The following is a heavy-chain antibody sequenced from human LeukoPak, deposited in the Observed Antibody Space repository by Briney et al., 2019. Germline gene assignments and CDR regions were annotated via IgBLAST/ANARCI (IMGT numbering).Heavy chain of an antibody. CDR2: IYYSGST. CDR3: ARGGPYYYGSGSFDY. CDR1: GGSISSSSYY. J-gene: IGHJ4*02. V-gene: IGHV4-39*07. D-gene: IGHD3-10*01. Sequence: KPSETLSLTCTVSGGSISSSSYYWGWIRQPPGKGLEWIGSIYYSGSTYYNPSLKSRVTISVDTSKNQFSLKLSSVTAADTAVYYCARGGPYYYGSGSFDYWGQGTLVTVSS.